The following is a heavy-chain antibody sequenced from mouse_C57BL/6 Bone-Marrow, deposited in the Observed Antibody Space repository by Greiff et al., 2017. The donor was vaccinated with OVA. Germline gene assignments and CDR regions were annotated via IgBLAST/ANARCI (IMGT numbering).Heavy chain of an antibody. D-gene: IGHD2-3*01. Sequence: VMLVESGPELVKPGASVKISCKASGYAFCSSWMNWVKQRPGKGLEWIGRIYPGDGDTNYNGKFKGKATLTADKSSSTAYMQLSSLTSEDSAVYFCARHEDGYYASYFDYWGQGTTLTVSS. CDR3: ARHEDGYYASYFDY. J-gene: IGHJ2*01. CDR2: IYPGDGDT. CDR1: GYAFCSSW. V-gene: IGHV1-82*01.